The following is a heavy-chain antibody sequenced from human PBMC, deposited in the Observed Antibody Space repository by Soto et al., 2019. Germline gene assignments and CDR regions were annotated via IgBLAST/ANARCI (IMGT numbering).Heavy chain of an antibody. CDR1: GFTFSSYG. J-gene: IGHJ5*02. CDR2: IWYDGSNK. CDR3: ARDLESFGVVTPFDP. Sequence: QVQLVESGGGVVQAGRSLRLSCAASGFTFSSYGMHWVRQAPGKGLEWVAVIWYDGSNKYYADSVKGRFTISRDNSKNTLYLQMNSLRAEVTAVYYSARDLESFGVVTPFDPWGQGTLVTVSS. V-gene: IGHV3-33*01. D-gene: IGHD3-3*01.